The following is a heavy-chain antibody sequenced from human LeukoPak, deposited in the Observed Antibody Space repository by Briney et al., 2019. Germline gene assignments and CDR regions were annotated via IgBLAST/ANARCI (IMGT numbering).Heavy chain of an antibody. Sequence: GGSLRLSCAASEFIFSGYWMNWVRQAPGKGLEWVANIKQDGSEKQYVDSVRGRFTISRDNAKNSLYLQMNSRRVEDKAVYYCAGDVFVGAADYWGQGTLVTVSS. CDR1: EFIFSGYW. D-gene: IGHD6-13*01. CDR3: AGDVFVGAADY. J-gene: IGHJ4*02. V-gene: IGHV3-7*01. CDR2: IKQDGSEK.